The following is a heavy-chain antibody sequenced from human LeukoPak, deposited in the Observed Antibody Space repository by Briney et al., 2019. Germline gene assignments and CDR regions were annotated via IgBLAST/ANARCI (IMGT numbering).Heavy chain of an antibody. J-gene: IGHJ3*02. Sequence: SETLSLTCTVSGYSIRSRYYWGWIRQPPGKGLEWIGSIYDSESTYYNPSLKSRVIISADTAKKQFSLRLSSVTAADTAVYYCASITVQDAFDIWGQGTMVSVSS. D-gene: IGHD6-6*01. CDR1: GYSIRSRYY. CDR2: IYDSEST. V-gene: IGHV4-38-2*02. CDR3: ASITVQDAFDI.